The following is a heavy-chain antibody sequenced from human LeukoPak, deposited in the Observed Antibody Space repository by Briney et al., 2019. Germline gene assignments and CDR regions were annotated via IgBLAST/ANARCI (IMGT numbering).Heavy chain of an antibody. J-gene: IGHJ4*02. D-gene: IGHD3-10*01. V-gene: IGHV4-39*01. CDR2: IYYSGST. CDR3: VQLGEGY. CDR1: GGSISTTSYY. Sequence: SETLSLTCTVSGGSISTTSYYWGWIRQPPGKGLEWIGSIYYSGSTYYNPSLKSRVTISVDTSRNQFSLKLSSVTAADTAVYYCVQLGEGYWGQGTLVTVSS.